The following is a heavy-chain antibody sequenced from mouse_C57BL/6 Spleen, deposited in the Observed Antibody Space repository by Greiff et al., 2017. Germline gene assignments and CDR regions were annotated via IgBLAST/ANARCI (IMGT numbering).Heavy chain of an antibody. V-gene: IGHV3-6*01. CDR1: GYSFTSGYY. CDR2: ISYDGSN. D-gene: IGHD2-5*01. Sequence: EVQLQQSGPGLVKPSQSLSLTCSVTGYSFTSGYYWNWIRQFPGNKLEWMGYISYDGSNNYNPSFKNRISITRDTSKNQFFLKLNSVTAEDTATYYSARGPLDSNPYAMDDWGQGTSVTVSS. J-gene: IGHJ4*01. CDR3: ARGPLDSNPYAMDD.